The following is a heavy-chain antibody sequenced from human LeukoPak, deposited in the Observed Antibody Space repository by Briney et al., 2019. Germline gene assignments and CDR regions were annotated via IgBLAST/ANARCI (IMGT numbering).Heavy chain of an antibody. CDR2: IKQDGSEK. CDR1: GFTFNVYN. D-gene: IGHD5-12*01. Sequence: GGSLRLSCAASGFTFNVYNMNWVRQAPGKGLEWVANIKQDGSEKYYVDSVKGRFTISRDNAKNSLYLQMNSLRAEDTAVYYCARMQVGWLRFAFDIWGQGAVVTVSS. V-gene: IGHV3-7*05. J-gene: IGHJ3*02. CDR3: ARMQVGWLRFAFDI.